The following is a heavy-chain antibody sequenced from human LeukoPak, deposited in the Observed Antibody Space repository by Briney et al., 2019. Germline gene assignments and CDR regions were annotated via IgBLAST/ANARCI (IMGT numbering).Heavy chain of an antibody. CDR1: GFTFSSYA. D-gene: IGHD3-3*01. CDR3: AKGSIYGVVSGPNWFDP. J-gene: IGHJ5*02. V-gene: IGHV3-23*01. CDR2: LSGSGGST. Sequence: GGSLRLSCVASGFTFSSYAMTWVRQAPGKGLEWVSALSGSGGSTYYADSVKGRFTISRDNSKNTLYLQMSSLRVEDTAVYYCAKGSIYGVVSGPNWFDPWGQGTLVTVSS.